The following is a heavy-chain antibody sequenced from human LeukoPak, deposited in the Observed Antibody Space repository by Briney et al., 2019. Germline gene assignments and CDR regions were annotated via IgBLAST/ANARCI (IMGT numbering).Heavy chain of an antibody. J-gene: IGHJ5*02. CDR1: GGSISSGGYY. Sequence: PSETLSLTCTVSGGSISSGGYYWSWIRQHPGKGLEWIGYIYYSGSTYYNPSLKSRVTISVDTSKNQFSLKLSSVTAADTAVYYCARCSGSSSLSRPSGRNWFDPWGQGTLVTVSS. CDR2: IYYSGST. D-gene: IGHD6-6*01. CDR3: ARCSGSSSLSRPSGRNWFDP. V-gene: IGHV4-31*03.